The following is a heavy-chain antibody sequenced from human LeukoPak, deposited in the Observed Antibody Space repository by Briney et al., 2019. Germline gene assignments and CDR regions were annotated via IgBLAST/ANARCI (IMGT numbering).Heavy chain of an antibody. CDR3: AKESQLSYRGTFYIDY. D-gene: IGHD1-26*01. CDR1: GFTFSSYA. V-gene: IGHV3-23*01. CDR2: ITGSGDST. Sequence: PGGSLRLSCAAPGFTFSSYAMNWVRQAPGKGLEWVSSITGSGDSTYYADSVKGRFTISRDNSKNTLYLQMYSLRAEDTALYYCAKESQLSYRGTFYIDYWGQGTLVTVSP. J-gene: IGHJ4*02.